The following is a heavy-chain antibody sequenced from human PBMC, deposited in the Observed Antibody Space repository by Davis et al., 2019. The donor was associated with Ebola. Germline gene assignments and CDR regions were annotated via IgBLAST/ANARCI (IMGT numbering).Heavy chain of an antibody. CDR2: ISSSSSTI. V-gene: IGHV3-48*04. CDR1: GFTFSSYS. D-gene: IGHD3-3*01. CDR3: ARTRITIFGVVQDY. J-gene: IGHJ4*02. Sequence: GESLKISCAASGFTFSSYSMNWVRQAPGKGLEWVSYISSSSSTIYYADSVKGRFTISRDNAKNSLYLQMNSLRAEDTAVYYCARTRITIFGVVQDYWGQGTLVTVSS.